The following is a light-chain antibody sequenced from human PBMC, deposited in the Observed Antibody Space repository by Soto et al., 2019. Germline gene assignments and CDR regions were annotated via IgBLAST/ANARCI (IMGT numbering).Light chain of an antibody. CDR2: AAS. CDR1: QSISSY. V-gene: IGKV1-39*01. CDR3: QQSYSTPPA. Sequence: DIQMTQSPSSLSASVGDRVTITCRASQSISSYLNWYQQKPGKAPNLLIYAASSLQSGVPSRFSGSGSGTDFTLTISSLQPEDFATYYCQQSYSTPPAFGGVTKVEIK. J-gene: IGKJ4*01.